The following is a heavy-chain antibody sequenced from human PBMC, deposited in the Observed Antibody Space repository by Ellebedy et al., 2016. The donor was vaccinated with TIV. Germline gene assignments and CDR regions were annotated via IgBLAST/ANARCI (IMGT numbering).Heavy chain of an antibody. Sequence: GGSLRLXXAASGFTFSSYAMNWVRQASGKGLEWVSFISESDGSTYYTDSVKGRFTISRDNSKNTLYLQMNSLRAEDTAVYYCAKRGWAYGDCFDSWGQGTLVTVSS. V-gene: IGHV3-23*01. CDR1: GFTFSSYA. CDR3: AKRGWAYGDCFDS. J-gene: IGHJ4*02. D-gene: IGHD4-17*01. CDR2: ISESDGST.